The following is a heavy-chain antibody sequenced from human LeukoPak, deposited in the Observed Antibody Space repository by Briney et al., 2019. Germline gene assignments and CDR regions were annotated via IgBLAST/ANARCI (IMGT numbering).Heavy chain of an antibody. V-gene: IGHV3-23*01. J-gene: IGHJ4*02. CDR3: AKAGGNGYFTPFDY. CDR2: ISGSGGST. CDR1: GSTFSSYA. Sequence: GGSLRLSCAASGSTFSSYAMSWVRQAPGKGLEWVSAISGSGGSTYYADSVKGRFTISRDNSKNTLYLQMNSLRAEDTAVYYCAKAGGNGYFTPFDYWGQGTLVTVSS. D-gene: IGHD6-13*01.